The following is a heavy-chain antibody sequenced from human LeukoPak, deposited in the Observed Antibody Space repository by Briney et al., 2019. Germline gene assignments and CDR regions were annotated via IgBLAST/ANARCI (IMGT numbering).Heavy chain of an antibody. Sequence: GGSLRLSCAASGFTFSSYAMHWVRQAPGKGLEWVANIKQDGSEKYYVDSVKGRFTISRDNAKNSLYLQMNSLRAEDTAVYYCARDRGYMDVWGKGTTVTISS. D-gene: IGHD3-10*01. CDR2: IKQDGSEK. J-gene: IGHJ6*03. CDR3: ARDRGYMDV. CDR1: GFTFSSYA. V-gene: IGHV3-7*01.